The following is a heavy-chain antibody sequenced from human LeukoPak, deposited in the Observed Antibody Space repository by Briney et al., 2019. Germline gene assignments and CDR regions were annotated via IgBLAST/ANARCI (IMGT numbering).Heavy chain of an antibody. CDR1: GFTFSSYW. Sequence: PGGSLRLSCAASGFTFSSYWMSWVRQAPGKGLEWVANIKQDGSEKYYVDSVKGRFTISRDNAKNSLYLQMNSLRAEDTAVYYCARGPQVWFGELLSPGFDYWGQGTLVTVSS. V-gene: IGHV3-7*01. CDR2: IKQDGSEK. D-gene: IGHD3-10*01. J-gene: IGHJ4*02. CDR3: ARGPQVWFGELLSPGFDY.